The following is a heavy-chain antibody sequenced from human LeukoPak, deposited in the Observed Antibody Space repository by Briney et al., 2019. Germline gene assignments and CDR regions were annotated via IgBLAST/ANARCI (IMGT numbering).Heavy chain of an antibody. Sequence: GGSLRLSCAASGLTFSSYAMSWVRQAPEQGLEWVSTISNVGGRTYYADSVKGRFTISRDNSKSTLYLQMNTLRAEDTAVYYCAKGTYYYDSGSYLECFGENWGQGTLVTVSS. D-gene: IGHD3-10*01. CDR2: ISNVGGRT. CDR3: AKGTYYYDSGSYLECFGEN. CDR1: GLTFSSYA. V-gene: IGHV3-23*01. J-gene: IGHJ1*01.